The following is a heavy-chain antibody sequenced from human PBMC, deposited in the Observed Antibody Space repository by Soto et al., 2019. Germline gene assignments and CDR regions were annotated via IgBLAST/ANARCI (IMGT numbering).Heavy chain of an antibody. CDR1: GYNFRGYY. CDR3: ARGPAGGLRGGVSY. Sequence: ASVKVSCKTSGYNFRGYYIHWVRQAPGQGLKWMGWISAYNGDTNYAQKFQGRVIMTTDTSTTTAYMELRSLRSDDTAVYYCARGPAGGLRGGVSYWGQGTLVTVSS. V-gene: IGHV1-18*04. CDR2: ISAYNGDT. D-gene: IGHD2-15*01. J-gene: IGHJ4*02.